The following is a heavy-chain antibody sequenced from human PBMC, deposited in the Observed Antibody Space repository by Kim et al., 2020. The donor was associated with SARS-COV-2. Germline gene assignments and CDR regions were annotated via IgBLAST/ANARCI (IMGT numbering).Heavy chain of an antibody. J-gene: IGHJ4*02. V-gene: IGHV4-30-4*01. CDR1: GASISSDEYR. CDR3: ARDTQQLVSDY. D-gene: IGHD6-13*01. CDR2: IHSSGRT. Sequence: SETLSLTCTVSGASISSDEYRWSWIRQTPGGGLEWIGYIHSSGRTYYNPSLKSRLTISVDTSKNLFSLELSSVTAADTAAYYCARDTQQLVSDYWCQG.